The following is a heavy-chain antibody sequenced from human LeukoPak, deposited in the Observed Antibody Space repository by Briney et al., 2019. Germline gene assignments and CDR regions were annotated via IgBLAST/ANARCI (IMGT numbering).Heavy chain of an antibody. J-gene: IGHJ4*02. D-gene: IGHD1-26*01. CDR1: GFTLSTHW. CDR3: ARRWYTGIYYYFDL. V-gene: IGHV3-74*01. CDR2: INGDGTTT. Sequence: GGSLRLSCAASGFTLSTHWMHWVRQAPGKGLVLVSRINGDGTTTSYADSVKGRFTISRVNAKSTLYLEMDSLRAEDTAIYYCARRWYTGIYYYFDLWGQGTLVTVSS.